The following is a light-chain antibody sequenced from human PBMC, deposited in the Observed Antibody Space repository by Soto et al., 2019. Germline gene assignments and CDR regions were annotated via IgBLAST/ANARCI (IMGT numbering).Light chain of an antibody. CDR1: QSVFSS. CDR3: HQYNNCQA. J-gene: IGKJ1*01. Sequence: EIGMTQSPATLSVSPGERATLSCRATQSVFSSLAWYQQKPGQAPRLLIYGAATRATGIPARFSGSGSGTEFTLTISSLQYEAVAVYYCHQYNNCQAFGPGTKV. CDR2: GAA. V-gene: IGKV3-15*01.